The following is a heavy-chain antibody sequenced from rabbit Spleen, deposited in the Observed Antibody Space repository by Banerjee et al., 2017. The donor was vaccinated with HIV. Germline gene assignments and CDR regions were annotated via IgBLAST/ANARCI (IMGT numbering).Heavy chain of an antibody. CDR2: IYSDYGTT. D-gene: IGHD8-1*01. V-gene: IGHV1S40*01. CDR3: ARDTASSFSSYGMDL. CDR1: GFSFSTYY. Sequence: QSLEESGGDLVEPGASLTLTCTASGFSFSTYYMFWVRQAPGKGLEWIVSIYSDYGTTYYANWAKGRFTISKTSSTTVTLQMTSLTAADTATYFCARDTASSFSSYGMDLWGPGTLVTVS. J-gene: IGHJ6*01.